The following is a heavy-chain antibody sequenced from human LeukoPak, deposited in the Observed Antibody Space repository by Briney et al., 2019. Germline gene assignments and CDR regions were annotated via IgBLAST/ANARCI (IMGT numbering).Heavy chain of an antibody. V-gene: IGHV4-39*01. D-gene: IGHD5-18*01. J-gene: IGHJ4*02. CDR1: GGSISSSSAY. Sequence: SETLSLTCTVFGGSISSSSAYWGWIRQPPGKGLEWIGSIYYSKNTYYNPSLKSRVTISADTSKNQFSLTLGSVSATDTAVYYCVSPRGFSYGYFDYWGQGTLVTVSS. CDR2: IYYSKNT. CDR3: VSPRGFSYGYFDY.